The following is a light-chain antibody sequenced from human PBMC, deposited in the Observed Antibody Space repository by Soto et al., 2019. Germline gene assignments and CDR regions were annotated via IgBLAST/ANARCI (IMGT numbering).Light chain of an antibody. V-gene: IGKV1-5*03. CDR2: EAS. Sequence: DIQMTQSPSTLSASVGDRVTITCRASQSLSTRLAWYQQKPGRGPNLLIYEASNLQSGVPSRFSGGGSGTEFTLTISSLQPDDFATYYCQQYYSLYTFGRGTKLEIK. CDR1: QSLSTR. CDR3: QQYYSLYT. J-gene: IGKJ2*01.